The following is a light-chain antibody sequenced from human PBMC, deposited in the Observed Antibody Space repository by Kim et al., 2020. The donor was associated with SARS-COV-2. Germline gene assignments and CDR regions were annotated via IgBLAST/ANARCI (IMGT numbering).Light chain of an antibody. V-gene: IGKV1-39*01. CDR2: GAS. CDR1: QSISTH. CDR3: QQTYNPPFT. Sequence: ASVEDRVTCTYRESQSISTHLHWYQQEPGKAPKLQIYGASNLQSGVPSRVSGSGSGTAFTLTISSLQPEDFANYYCQQTYNPPFTFGGGTKVEIK. J-gene: IGKJ4*01.